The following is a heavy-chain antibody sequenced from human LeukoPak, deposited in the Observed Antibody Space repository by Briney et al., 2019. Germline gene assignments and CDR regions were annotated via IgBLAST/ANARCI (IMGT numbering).Heavy chain of an antibody. Sequence: SETLSLTFAVYGGSFSGYYWSWIRQPPGKGLEWIGEINHSGSTNYNPSLKSRVTISVDTSKNQFSLKLSSVTAADTAVYYCARDRHYGVDNWFDPWGQGTLVTVSS. J-gene: IGHJ5*02. CDR3: ARDRHYGVDNWFDP. D-gene: IGHD4-17*01. V-gene: IGHV4-34*01. CDR2: INHSGST. CDR1: GGSFSGYY.